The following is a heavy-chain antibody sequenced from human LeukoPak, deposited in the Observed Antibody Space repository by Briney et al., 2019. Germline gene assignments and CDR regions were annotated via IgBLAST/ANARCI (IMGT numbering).Heavy chain of an antibody. CDR2: IKSKTAGGTT. J-gene: IGHJ4*02. CDR1: GFTFSNAW. D-gene: IGHD5-18*01. Sequence: PGGYLRLHSAASGFTFSNAWMSWVRQAPGKGLEWVGRIKSKTAGGTTDYAAPVTVRFDISRDDSKNTLYLRMNSLKTEDTAVYYCTTDVEPWIQLLMDYWGQGTLVTVSS. V-gene: IGHV3-15*01. CDR3: TTDVEPWIQLLMDY.